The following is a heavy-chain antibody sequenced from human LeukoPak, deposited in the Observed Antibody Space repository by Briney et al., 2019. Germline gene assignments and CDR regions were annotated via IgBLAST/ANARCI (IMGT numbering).Heavy chain of an antibody. CDR3: AKDVDFGDYYYFDY. J-gene: IGHJ4*02. D-gene: IGHD4-17*01. Sequence: QAGGSLRLSCAASGFTFSSYAMHWVRQAPGKGLEWVSGISSSGGSTYYADSVKGRFTISRDNSKNTLYLQMNRLRAEDTAIYYCAKDVDFGDYYYFDYWGQGTLVTVSS. CDR1: GFTFSSYA. V-gene: IGHV3-23*01. CDR2: ISSSGGST.